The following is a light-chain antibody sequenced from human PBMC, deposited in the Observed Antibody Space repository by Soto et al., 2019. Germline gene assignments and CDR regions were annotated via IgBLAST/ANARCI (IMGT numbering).Light chain of an antibody. CDR1: LGIANY. CDR2: GAS. Sequence: DIQMTQSPPSLSASVGDRVTISCRASLGIANYVLWYQQRPGKVPKLLIYGASTLQSGVPSRFSGSGSGTEFTLTISSLQPEDFATYYCQQPNTYPLTFGGGTKVEIK. V-gene: IGKV1-9*01. J-gene: IGKJ4*01. CDR3: QQPNTYPLT.